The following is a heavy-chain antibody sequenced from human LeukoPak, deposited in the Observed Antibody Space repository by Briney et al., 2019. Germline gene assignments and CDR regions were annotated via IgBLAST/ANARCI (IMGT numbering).Heavy chain of an antibody. CDR3: ARHPYSNFVLDY. Sequence: SETLPLTCTVSGGSISNYYWSWIRQPPGKGLEWIGYIYYRGDTKYNPSLKSRVTISVDTSKNQFSLKLSSVTAADTAVYYCARHPYSNFVLDYWGQGTLVTVSS. D-gene: IGHD4-11*01. J-gene: IGHJ4*02. CDR2: IYYRGDT. CDR1: GGSISNYY. V-gene: IGHV4-59*08.